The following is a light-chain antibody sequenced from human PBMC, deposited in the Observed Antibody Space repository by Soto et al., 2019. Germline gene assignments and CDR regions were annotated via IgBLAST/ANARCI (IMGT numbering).Light chain of an antibody. Sequence: DIQMTQSPSSLSASVGDRVTITCRARQSIRTYLNWYQQKPGKAPKFLIYAASTLQSGVPSRYSGSRSRTDFTLNISSLQTQDFATYSCHQTYSNPLTFGQGTKVEIK. V-gene: IGKV1-39*01. CDR3: HQTYSNPLT. CDR2: AAS. CDR1: QSIRTY. J-gene: IGKJ1*01.